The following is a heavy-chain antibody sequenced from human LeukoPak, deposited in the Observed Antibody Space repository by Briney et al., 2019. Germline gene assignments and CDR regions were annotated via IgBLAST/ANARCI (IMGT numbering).Heavy chain of an antibody. D-gene: IGHD2-21*01. CDR2: INSNSGAT. CDR3: ARDLFKEGYFGY. CDR1: GYTFTDYY. J-gene: IGHJ4*02. Sequence: GASVKVSCKASGYTFTDYYMHWVRQAPGQGPEWMGWINSNSGATNYAQKFQGRVTMTRDTSISTAYMELSRLRSDDTAVYYCARDLFKEGYFGYWGQGTLVTVSS. V-gene: IGHV1-2*02.